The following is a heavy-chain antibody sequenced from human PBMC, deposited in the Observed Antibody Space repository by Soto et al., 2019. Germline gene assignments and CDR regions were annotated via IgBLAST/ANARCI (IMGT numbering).Heavy chain of an antibody. CDR3: ARREGYCVGTKCQMRAFDF. V-gene: IGHV2-5*02. D-gene: IGHD2-21*01. J-gene: IGHJ3*01. Sequence: QITLKESGTALVKPTETLTLTCTFSGFSLSTSAVGVGWIRQPPGKALEWLAVIYWDDDKTYSPSLNNRLTITKDTSKDQVVLVMTNLDPVDTATYYCARREGYCVGTKCQMRAFDFWGQGTMVTVSS. CDR1: GFSLSTSAVG. CDR2: IYWDDDK.